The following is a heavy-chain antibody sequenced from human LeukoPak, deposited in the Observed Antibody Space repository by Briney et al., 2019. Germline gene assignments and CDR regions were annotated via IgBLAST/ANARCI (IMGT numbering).Heavy chain of an antibody. V-gene: IGHV1-46*01. CDR3: ATSMATAPFDY. CDR1: GYTFTSYS. CDR2: INPSGGST. Sequence: ASVKVSCKASGYTFTSYSMNWVRQAPGQGLEWMGIINPSGGSTSYAQKFQGRVTMTRDMSTSTVYMELSSLRSEDTAVYYCATSMATAPFDYWGQGTLVTVSS. D-gene: IGHD5-24*01. J-gene: IGHJ4*02.